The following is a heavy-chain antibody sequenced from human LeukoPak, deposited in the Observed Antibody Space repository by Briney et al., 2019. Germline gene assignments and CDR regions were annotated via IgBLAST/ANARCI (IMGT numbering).Heavy chain of an antibody. Sequence: HPGGSLRLSCAASGFTFSSYAMSWVRQAPGKGLEWVSAISGSGGSTYYADSVKGRFTISRDNSKNTLYLQMNSLRAEDTAVYYCAKDRGGGSGSYSCGMDVWGKGTTVTVSS. CDR3: AKDRGGGSGSYSCGMDV. D-gene: IGHD3-10*01. CDR1: GFTFSSYA. V-gene: IGHV3-23*01. CDR2: ISGSGGST. J-gene: IGHJ6*04.